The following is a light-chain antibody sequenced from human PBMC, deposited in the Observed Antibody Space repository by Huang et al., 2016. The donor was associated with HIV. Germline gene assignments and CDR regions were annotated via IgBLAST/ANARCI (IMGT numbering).Light chain of an antibody. CDR2: CAS. V-gene: IGKV3-15*01. Sequence: EIVMTQSPATLSVSPGERATLSCRASQSVSSNLAWYQQKPGQAPRLLIYCASPRATGIPARFSGSGSGTEFTLTISSLQSEDFAVYYCQQYNNWPPLTFGGGTKVEIK. J-gene: IGKJ4*01. CDR3: QQYNNWPPLT. CDR1: QSVSSN.